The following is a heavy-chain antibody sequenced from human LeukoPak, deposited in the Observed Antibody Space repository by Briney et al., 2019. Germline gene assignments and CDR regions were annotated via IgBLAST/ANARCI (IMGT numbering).Heavy chain of an antibody. J-gene: IGHJ4*02. Sequence: SETLSLTCTVSGGSISSHYWSWIRQPPGKGLEWIGYIYYSGSTNYNPSLKSRVTISVDTSKNQFSLKLSSVTAADTAMYYCARHGGLVAAGTGRDCFDYWGQGTLVTVSS. CDR3: ARHGGLVAAGTGRDCFDY. CDR2: IYYSGST. D-gene: IGHD6-13*01. CDR1: GGSISSHY. V-gene: IGHV4-59*08.